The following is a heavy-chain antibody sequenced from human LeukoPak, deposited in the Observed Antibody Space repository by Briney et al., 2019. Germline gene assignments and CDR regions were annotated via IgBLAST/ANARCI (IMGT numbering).Heavy chain of an antibody. CDR2: ISYDGSNE. J-gene: IGHJ4*02. Sequence: GGSLRLSCAASGFTFSSYVMHWVRQAPGKGLERVAIISYDGSNEYYADSVKGRFTISRDNSKNTLYLQMNSLRAADTAVYYCARELGAEGAPFDYWGQGTLVTVSS. CDR1: GFTFSSYV. D-gene: IGHD1-26*01. CDR3: ARELGAEGAPFDY. V-gene: IGHV3-30*04.